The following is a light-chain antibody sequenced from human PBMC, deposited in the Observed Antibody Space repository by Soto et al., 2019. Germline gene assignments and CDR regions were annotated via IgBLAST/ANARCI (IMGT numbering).Light chain of an antibody. V-gene: IGLV2-14*01. CDR1: SSEVGGYNY. CDR3: SSYARSSTPLV. Sequence: QSALTQPASVSGSPGQSITISCTGTSSEVGGYNYVSWYQQHPSKAPKLMIYDVTNRPSGVSNRFSGSKSGNTASLTISGPEDEDDADYYCSSYARSSTPLVFGGGAKLTVL. J-gene: IGLJ3*02. CDR2: DVT.